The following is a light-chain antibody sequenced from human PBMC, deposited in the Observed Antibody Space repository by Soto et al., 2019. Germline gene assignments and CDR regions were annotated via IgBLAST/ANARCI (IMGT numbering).Light chain of an antibody. CDR3: SSYTSSSTPYVV. CDR1: SSDVGGYNY. V-gene: IGLV2-14*01. CDR2: EVS. Sequence: ALTQPASVSGSPGQSITISCTGTSSDVGGYNYVSWYQQHPGKAPKLMIYEVSNRPSGVSNRFSGSKSGNTASLTISGLQAEDEADYYCSSYTSSSTPYVVFGGGTKLTVL. J-gene: IGLJ2*01.